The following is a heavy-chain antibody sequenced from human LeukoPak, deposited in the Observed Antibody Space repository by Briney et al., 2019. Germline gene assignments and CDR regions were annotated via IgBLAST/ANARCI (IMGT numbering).Heavy chain of an antibody. CDR1: GFTFSSYG. V-gene: IGHV3-33*06. D-gene: IGHD2-8*01. CDR2: IWYDGSNK. Sequence: GGSLRLSCAASGFTFSSYGMHWVRKAPDKGLEWVAVIWYDGSNKYYADSVKGRFTISRDNSKNTLYLQMNSLRAEDTAVYYCAKDDMLHLDYWGQGTLVTVSS. J-gene: IGHJ4*02. CDR3: AKDDMLHLDY.